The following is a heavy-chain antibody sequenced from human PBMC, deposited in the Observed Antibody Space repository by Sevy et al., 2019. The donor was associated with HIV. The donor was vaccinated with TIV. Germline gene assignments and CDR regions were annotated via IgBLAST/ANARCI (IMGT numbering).Heavy chain of an antibody. Sequence: SETLSLTCTVSGGSISSYYWSWIRQPPGKGLEWIGYIYYSGSTNYNPSLKSRVTISVDTSKNQFSLKLSSVTAADTAVYYSATVNYDFWSGYYPNDAFDIWGQGTMVTVSS. CDR3: ATVNYDFWSGYYPNDAFDI. V-gene: IGHV4-59*12. CDR1: GGSISSYY. D-gene: IGHD3-3*01. J-gene: IGHJ3*02. CDR2: IYYSGST.